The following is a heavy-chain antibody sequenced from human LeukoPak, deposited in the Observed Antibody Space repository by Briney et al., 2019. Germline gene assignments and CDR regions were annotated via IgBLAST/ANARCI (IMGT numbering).Heavy chain of an antibody. Sequence: GGSLRLSCAASGFTFNSHAMNWVRQAPGKGLEWLSYISSGGSSVNYADSVKGRFTVSRDNAKNSLYLQMSGLTVEDTAIYYCARELSASYPFYYYGMDVWGQGTTVTVSS. J-gene: IGHJ6*02. CDR1: GFTFNSHA. V-gene: IGHV3-48*03. CDR2: ISSGGSSV. CDR3: ARELSASYPFYYYGMDV. D-gene: IGHD1-26*01.